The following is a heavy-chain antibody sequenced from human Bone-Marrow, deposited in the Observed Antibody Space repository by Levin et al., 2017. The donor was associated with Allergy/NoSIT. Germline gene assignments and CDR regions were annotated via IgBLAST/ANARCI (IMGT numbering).Heavy chain of an antibody. CDR3: AREYYRSGWYYFDS. V-gene: IGHV3-30-3*01. D-gene: IGHD6-19*01. CDR1: GFSFSNYA. J-gene: IGHJ4*02. CDR2: ISYDGSNK. Sequence: RAGGSLRLSCAASGFSFSNYAMHWVRQAPGKGLEWVAVISYDGSNKYYADSVKGRFTISRDNAKNTLYLQVNSLRPEDTTAVYYCAREYYRSGWYYFDSWGQGTLVIVSS.